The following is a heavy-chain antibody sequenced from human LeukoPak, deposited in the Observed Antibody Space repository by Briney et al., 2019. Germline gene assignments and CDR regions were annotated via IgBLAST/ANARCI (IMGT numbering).Heavy chain of an antibody. D-gene: IGHD1-26*01. J-gene: IGHJ3*02. CDR2: ISGSGGST. V-gene: IGHV3-23*01. Sequence: GGSLRLSCTASGFTFTAYAMTWVRQAPGKGLEWVSAISGSGGSTYYADSVKGRFTISRDNSKNTLYLQMNSLRAEDTAVYYCAKRFSKGGLDDAFDIWGQGTMVTVSS. CDR1: GFTFTAYA. CDR3: AKRFSKGGLDDAFDI.